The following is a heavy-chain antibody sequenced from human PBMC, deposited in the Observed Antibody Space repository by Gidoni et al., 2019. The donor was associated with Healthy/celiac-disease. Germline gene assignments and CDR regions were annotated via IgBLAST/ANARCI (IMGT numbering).Heavy chain of an antibody. CDR1: GGSISSSSYY. J-gene: IGHJ4*02. Sequence: QLQLQESGPGLVKPSETLSLTCTVSGGSISSSSYYWGWIRQPPGKGLEWIGSIYYSGSTYYNPSLKSRVTISVDTSKNQFSLKLSSVTAADTAVYYCARLRITMIVGYWGQGTLVTVSS. D-gene: IGHD3-22*01. V-gene: IGHV4-39*01. CDR3: ARLRITMIVGY. CDR2: IYYSGST.